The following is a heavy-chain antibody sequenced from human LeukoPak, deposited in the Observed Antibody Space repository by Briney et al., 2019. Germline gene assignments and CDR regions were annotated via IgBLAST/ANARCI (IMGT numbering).Heavy chain of an antibody. CDR2: MNPNSGNT. V-gene: IGHV1-8*01. D-gene: IGHD5-18*01. J-gene: IGHJ4*02. CDR3: ARGIQLWLRRVFGY. Sequence: ASVKVSCKASGYTVSSYDINWVRQATGQGLEWMGWMNPNSGNTAYAQKFQGRVTMTRDTSISTAYMELSSLRSEDTAVYYCARGIQLWLRRVFGYWGQGTLVTVSS. CDR1: GYTVSSYD.